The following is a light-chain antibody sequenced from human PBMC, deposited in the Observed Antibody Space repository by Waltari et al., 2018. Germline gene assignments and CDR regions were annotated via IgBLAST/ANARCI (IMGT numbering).Light chain of an antibody. CDR3: QQYGSWPLT. Sequence: ETVLTQSPVTLSVSPGERVALSCRASQGVRGFLAWYQQKPGQAPRLLVYDISTRATGIPARFRGSGSETEFTLTISGLQSEDFAVYYCQQYGSWPLTFGGGTKVDLK. CDR1: QGVRGF. CDR2: DIS. V-gene: IGKV3-15*01. J-gene: IGKJ4*01.